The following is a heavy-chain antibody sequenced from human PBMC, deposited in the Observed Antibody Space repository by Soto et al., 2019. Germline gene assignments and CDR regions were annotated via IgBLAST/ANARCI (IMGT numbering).Heavy chain of an antibody. CDR1: GYRFTSYY. CDR3: AITVDFDF. CDR2: INPSSGNT. Sequence: GASVKVSCTASGYRFTSYYINWVRQAPGQGLEWMGIINPSSGNTNYAQKFRGRVAMTRDTSTSTVYMELSSLKSEDTAVYYCAITVDFDFWGQGTLVTVSS. J-gene: IGHJ4*02. V-gene: IGHV1-46*01. D-gene: IGHD4-4*01.